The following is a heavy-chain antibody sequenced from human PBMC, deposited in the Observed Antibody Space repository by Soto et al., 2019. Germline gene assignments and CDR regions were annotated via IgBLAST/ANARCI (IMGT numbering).Heavy chain of an antibody. D-gene: IGHD3-22*01. J-gene: IGHJ4*02. CDR3: ARATYSSDSSGYYLRY. CDR2: IDNSGRT. CDR1: GGSPSYYY. Sequence: SGTLSLTCTISGGSPSYYYWTWIRQPPGKGLEWIGNIDNSGRTTYNPSLKSRVTISVDTSNNQFSLKLSSVTAADTAVYYCARATYSSDSSGYYLRYWGQGTQVTASS. V-gene: IGHV4-59*08.